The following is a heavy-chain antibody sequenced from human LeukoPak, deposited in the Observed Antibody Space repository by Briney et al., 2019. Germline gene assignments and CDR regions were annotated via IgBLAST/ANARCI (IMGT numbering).Heavy chain of an antibody. CDR3: ARGQGDQMAGKFDY. CDR1: GFTVSSNY. D-gene: IGHD2-21*02. Sequence: GGSLRLSCAASGFTVSSNYMSWVRQAPGKGLKWVSVIYSGGSTYYADSVKGRFTISRDNSKRTLYLEMNSLRAEDTAVYYCARGQGDQMAGKFDYWGQGTLVTVSS. J-gene: IGHJ4*02. V-gene: IGHV3-53*01. CDR2: IYSGGST.